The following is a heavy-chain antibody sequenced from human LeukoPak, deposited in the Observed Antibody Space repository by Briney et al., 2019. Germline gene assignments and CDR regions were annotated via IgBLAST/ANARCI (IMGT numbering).Heavy chain of an antibody. J-gene: IGHJ5*02. Sequence: ASVKVSRKASGYTFTSYDINWVRQATGLGPEWMGWMNPNSGNTGYAQKFQGRVTMTRNTSISTAYLELSSLTSEDTAVYYCARGPNKYDGGNSGSAWFDPWGQGSLVTVSS. CDR2: MNPNSGNT. V-gene: IGHV1-8*01. D-gene: IGHD4-23*01. CDR3: ARGPNKYDGGNSGSAWFDP. CDR1: GYTFTSYD.